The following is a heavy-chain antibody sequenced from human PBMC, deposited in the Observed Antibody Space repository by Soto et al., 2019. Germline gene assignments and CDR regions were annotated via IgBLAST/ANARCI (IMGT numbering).Heavy chain of an antibody. D-gene: IGHD3-10*01. CDR2: IYYNGTT. J-gene: IGHJ6*02. CDR1: GLTVGDNY. CDR3: VRPLSSGRNYGKDV. Sequence: QPGGSLRLSCAASGLTVGDNYMSWVRPAPGMGLEWVSAIYYNGTTYYADSVKGRFTISRDTSKNTLSLQMDSLRVEDTAVYYCVRPLSSGRNYGKDVWGQGTTVTVS. V-gene: IGHV3-53*01.